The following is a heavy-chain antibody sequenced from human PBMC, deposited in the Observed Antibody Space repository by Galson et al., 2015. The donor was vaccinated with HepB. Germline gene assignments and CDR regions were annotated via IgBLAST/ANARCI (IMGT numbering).Heavy chain of an antibody. CDR3: AREGSPIVRGWNSYYFDY. J-gene: IGHJ4*02. Sequence: SLRLSCAASGFTFSSYGMHWVRQAPGKGLEWVAVIWYDGSNKYYADSVKGRFTISRDNSKNTLYLQMNSLRAEDTAVYYCAREGSPIVRGWNSYYFDYWGQGTLVTVSS. V-gene: IGHV3-33*08. CDR2: IWYDGSNK. CDR1: GFTFSSYG. D-gene: IGHD1-7*01.